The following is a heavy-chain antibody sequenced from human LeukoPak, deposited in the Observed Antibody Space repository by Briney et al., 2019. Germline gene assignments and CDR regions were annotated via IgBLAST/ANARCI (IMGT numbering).Heavy chain of an antibody. Sequence: PSETLSLTCTVSGGSISSSPYYWAWIRQPPGRGLEWIGSIYYRGNTYHNPSLKSRVTISVDTSKNQFSLSVISVTAADTAVYFCARPTTGPATQGYDSWGQGLLVTVAS. CDR3: ARPTTGPATQGYDS. V-gene: IGHV4-39*01. D-gene: IGHD1-1*01. CDR1: GGSISSSPYY. J-gene: IGHJ4*02. CDR2: IYYRGNT.